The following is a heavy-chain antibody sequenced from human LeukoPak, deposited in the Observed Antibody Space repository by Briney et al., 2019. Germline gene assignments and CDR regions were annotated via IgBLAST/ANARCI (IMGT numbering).Heavy chain of an antibody. CDR2: FYYSGRT. D-gene: IGHD4-17*01. J-gene: IGHJ6*02. V-gene: IGHV4-39*01. CDR1: GGSTSTSGSF. CDR3: ARHNGGYSFYYAMDV. Sequence: PSETLSLTCAVSGGSTSTSGSFWDWIRQPPGKGLEWIGSFYYSGRTYYNPSLKSRLAISVDTSKNQFSLKLSSVTAAGTAVYYCARHNGGYSFYYAMDVWGQGTTVTVSS.